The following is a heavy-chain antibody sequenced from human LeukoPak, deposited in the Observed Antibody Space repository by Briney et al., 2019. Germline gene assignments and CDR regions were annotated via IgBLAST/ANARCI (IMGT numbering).Heavy chain of an antibody. CDR3: ARDLAYNYGDPHYFDY. CDR1: GYTLTELS. Sequence: ASVKVSCKVSGYTLTELSMHWVRQAPGKGLEWMGGFDPEDGETIYAQKFQGRVTMTEDTSTDTAYMELSSLRSEDTAVYYCARDLAYNYGDPHYFDYWGRGTLVTVSS. D-gene: IGHD5-24*01. V-gene: IGHV1-24*01. CDR2: FDPEDGET. J-gene: IGHJ4*02.